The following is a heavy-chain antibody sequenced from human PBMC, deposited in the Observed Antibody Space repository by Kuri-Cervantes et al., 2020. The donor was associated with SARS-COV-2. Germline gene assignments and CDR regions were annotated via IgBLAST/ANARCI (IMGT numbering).Heavy chain of an antibody. CDR1: GGTFSSYA. V-gene: IGHV1-69*13. CDR3: ATIPHILTGYFWFDP. J-gene: IGHJ5*02. CDR2: IIPIFGTA. Sequence: SVKVSCKASGGTFSSYAISWVRQAPGQGLEWMGGIIPIFGTANYAQKFQGRVTITADESTSTAYMELSSLRSEDTAVYYCATIPHILTGYFWFDPWGQGTLVTVSS. D-gene: IGHD3-9*01.